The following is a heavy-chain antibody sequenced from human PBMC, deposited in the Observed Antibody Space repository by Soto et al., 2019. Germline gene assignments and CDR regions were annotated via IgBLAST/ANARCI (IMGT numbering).Heavy chain of an antibody. CDR2: ISGSGGST. CDR3: AKDLHVLRYFDWFNPHIYGMDV. J-gene: IGHJ6*02. Sequence: GGSLRLSCAASGFTFSSYAMSWVRQAPGKGLEWVSAISGSGGSTYYADSVKGRFTISRDNSKNTLYLQMNSLRAEDTAVYYCAKDLHVLRYFDWFNPHIYGMDVWGQGTTVTVSS. D-gene: IGHD3-9*01. V-gene: IGHV3-23*01. CDR1: GFTFSSYA.